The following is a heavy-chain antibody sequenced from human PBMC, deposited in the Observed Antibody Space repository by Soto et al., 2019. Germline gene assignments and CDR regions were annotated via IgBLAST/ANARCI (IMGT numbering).Heavy chain of an antibody. J-gene: IGHJ4*02. CDR1: GYTFTSYG. CDR3: ARSEGDIVLMVYIYYFDY. V-gene: IGHV1-18*01. CDR2: ISAYNGNT. D-gene: IGHD2-8*01. Sequence: ASVKVSCKASGYTFTSYGISWVRQAPGQGLEWMGWISAYNGNTNYAQKLQGRVTMTTDTSTSTAYMELRSLRSDDTAVYYCARSEGDIVLMVYIYYFDYWGQGTLVTVSS.